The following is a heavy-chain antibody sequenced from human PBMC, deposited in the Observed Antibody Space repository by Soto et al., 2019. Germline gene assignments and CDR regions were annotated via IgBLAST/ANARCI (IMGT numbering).Heavy chain of an antibody. CDR1: GDSFTSYW. CDR3: ARTSAAGKYYYGMDV. Sequence: GESLKISCRGSGDSFTSYWIGWVRQMPGKGLEWMGIIYPGDSDTRYSPSFQGQVTISADKSISTAYLQWSSLKASDTAMYYCARTSAAGKYYYGMDVWGPGTTVTVSS. J-gene: IGHJ6*02. V-gene: IGHV5-51*01. D-gene: IGHD6-13*01. CDR2: IYPGDSDT.